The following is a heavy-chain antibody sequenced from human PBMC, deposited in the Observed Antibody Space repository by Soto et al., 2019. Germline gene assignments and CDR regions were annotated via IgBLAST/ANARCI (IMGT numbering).Heavy chain of an antibody. CDR3: ARSPRSSPYFDY. CDR1: GYTFSNFW. D-gene: IGHD6-13*01. CDR2: IYPGDHET. J-gene: IGHJ4*02. V-gene: IGHV5-51*01. Sequence: GESLKISCRCSGYTFSNFWIAWVRHLPGKGLEWMGVIYPGDHETRYSPSFHGKVTISADKSINTAYLQWSSLEASDSAFYYCARSPRSSPYFDYWGQGALVTVSS.